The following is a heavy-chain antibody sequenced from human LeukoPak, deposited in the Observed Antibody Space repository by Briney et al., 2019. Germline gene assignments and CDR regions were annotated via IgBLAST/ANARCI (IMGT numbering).Heavy chain of an antibody. J-gene: IGHJ4*02. CDR2: LSSNGGST. V-gene: IGHV3-23*01. Sequence: PGGSLRLSCAASGFTFNSYGMYWVRQSPGKGLEWVSALSSNGGSTFYADSVKGRFTISRDNSKNTLYLQMNTLSAEDTAVYYCAKVIPGRGQFDYWGQGTLVTVSS. D-gene: IGHD1-26*01. CDR1: GFTFNSYG. CDR3: AKVIPGRGQFDY.